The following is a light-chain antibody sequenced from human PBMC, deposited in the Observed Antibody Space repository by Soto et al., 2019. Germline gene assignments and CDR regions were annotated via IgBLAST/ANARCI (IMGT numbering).Light chain of an antibody. Sequence: DIQMPQSPSSLSASVGDRVTITCRASQDISNFLNWNQQKPGKAPKLLIFDASDLETGVPSRFSGSGSWTHFTFTITSLQPEDVATYFCQQYHNLPPTFGQGTKVEL. J-gene: IGKJ2*01. CDR1: QDISNF. CDR2: DAS. V-gene: IGKV1-33*01. CDR3: QQYHNLPPT.